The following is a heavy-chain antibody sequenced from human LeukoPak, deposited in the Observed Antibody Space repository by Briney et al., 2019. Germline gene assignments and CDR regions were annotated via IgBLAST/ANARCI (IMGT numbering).Heavy chain of an antibody. V-gene: IGHV3-53*01. Sequence: GGSLRLSCAASGFTVSNNYMTWVRQAPGKGLEWVSVIYSGGSTYYADSVKGRFTISRDNSKNTLYLQMNSLRAEDTAVYYCARGWELLRTRTYGVDVWGQGTTVTVSS. CDR1: GFTVSNNY. D-gene: IGHD1-26*01. J-gene: IGHJ6*02. CDR2: IYSGGST. CDR3: ARGWELLRTRTYGVDV.